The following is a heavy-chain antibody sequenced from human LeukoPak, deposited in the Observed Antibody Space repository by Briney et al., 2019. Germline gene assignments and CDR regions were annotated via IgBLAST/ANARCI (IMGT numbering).Heavy chain of an antibody. CDR1: GFTFSSHA. CDR3: AREFRVVRGVMIDY. J-gene: IGHJ4*02. D-gene: IGHD3-10*01. V-gene: IGHV3-30*04. Sequence: GGSLRLSCAASGFTFSSHALHWVRQAPGKGLEWVAVISSDGSYKYYADSVKGRFTISRDNAKNSLYLQMNSLRAEDTAVYYCAREFRVVRGVMIDYWGQGILVTVSS. CDR2: ISSDGSYK.